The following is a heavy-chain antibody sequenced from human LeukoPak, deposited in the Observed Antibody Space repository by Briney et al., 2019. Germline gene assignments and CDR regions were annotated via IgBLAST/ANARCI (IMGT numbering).Heavy chain of an antibody. Sequence: GGSLRLSCAASGFTFRSYAMTWVRQAPGKGLEWVSFISGSGGCTYYADSVKGRFTISKDKSRNTLFLQMNSLRAEDTAVYYCATVPRSGYYYFDYWGQGTLVTVSS. CDR2: ISGSGGCT. J-gene: IGHJ4*02. CDR1: GFTFRSYA. CDR3: ATVPRSGYYYFDY. V-gene: IGHV3-23*01. D-gene: IGHD5-12*01.